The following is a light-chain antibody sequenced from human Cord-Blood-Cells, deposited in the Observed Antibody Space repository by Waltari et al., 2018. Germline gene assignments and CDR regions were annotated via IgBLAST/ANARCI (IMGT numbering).Light chain of an antibody. CDR3: GTWDSSLGWV. CDR2: ENN. CDR1: SSNIGNNY. J-gene: IGLJ3*02. V-gene: IGLV1-51*02. Sequence: QSVLTQPPSVSAAPGQKVTISCSGSSSNIGNNYVSWYQPLPGTAPKLLIYENNKGPSGIPDRFSGSKSGTSATLGITGLQTGDEADYYCGTWDSSLGWVFGGGTKLTVL.